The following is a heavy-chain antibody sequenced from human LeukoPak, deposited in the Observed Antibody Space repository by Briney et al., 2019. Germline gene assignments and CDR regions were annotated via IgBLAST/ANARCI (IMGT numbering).Heavy chain of an antibody. CDR2: IRSQSFGGTT. D-gene: IGHD1-26*01. CDR3: AKGSRDSGVFDY. J-gene: IGHJ4*02. Sequence: GGSLRLSCAAFGFTFSNVWMTWVRQGPGKGLEWIGRIRSQSFGGTTEYAAPVKGRFTISRDDWENTLYLQMNSLRAEDTAVYYCAKGSRDSGVFDYWGQGTLVTVSS. V-gene: IGHV3-15*01. CDR1: GFTFSNVW.